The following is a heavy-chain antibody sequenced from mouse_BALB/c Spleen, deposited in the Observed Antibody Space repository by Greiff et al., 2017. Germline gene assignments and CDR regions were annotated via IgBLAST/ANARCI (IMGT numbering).Heavy chain of an antibody. J-gene: IGHJ1*01. CDR3: ARDGGHYYGSSPGYWYFDV. CDR1: GFSLTGYG. CDR2: IWGDGST. Sequence: VKLVESGPGLVAPSQSLSITCTVSGFSLTGYGVNWVRQPPGKGLEWLGMIWGDGSTDYNSALKSRLSISKDNSKSQVFLKMNSLQTDDTARYYCARDGGHYYGSSPGYWYFDVWGAGTTVTVSS. V-gene: IGHV2-6-7*01. D-gene: IGHD1-1*01.